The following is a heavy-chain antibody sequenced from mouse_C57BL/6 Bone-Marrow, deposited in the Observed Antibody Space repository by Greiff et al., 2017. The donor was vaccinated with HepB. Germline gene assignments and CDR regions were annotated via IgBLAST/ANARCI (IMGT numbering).Heavy chain of an antibody. CDR1: GYTFTDYY. Sequence: VQLQQSGAELVRPGASVKLSCKASGYTFTDYYINWVKQRPGQGLEWIARIYPGSGNTYYNEKFKGKATLTAEKSSSTAYMQLSSLTSEDSAVYFCARSLYYDYDWYFDVWGTGTTVTVSS. CDR2: IYPGSGNT. D-gene: IGHD2-4*01. V-gene: IGHV1-76*01. CDR3: ARSLYYDYDWYFDV. J-gene: IGHJ1*03.